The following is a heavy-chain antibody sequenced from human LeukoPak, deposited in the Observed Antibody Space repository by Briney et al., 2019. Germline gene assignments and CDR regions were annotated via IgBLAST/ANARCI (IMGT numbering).Heavy chain of an antibody. CDR3: TTDLTAVTAFYYYYMGV. CDR2: IKSKADGGTT. J-gene: IGHJ6*03. D-gene: IGHD4-17*01. V-gene: IGHV3-15*01. Sequence: GGSLRLSCAASGFTFTNAWMNWVRQAPGKGLEWVGHIKSKADGGTTEYAAPVKGRFAISRDDSKNTLYLQMNSLKTEDTAVYYCTTDLTAVTAFYYYYMGVWGKGTTVTVSS. CDR1: GFTFTNAW.